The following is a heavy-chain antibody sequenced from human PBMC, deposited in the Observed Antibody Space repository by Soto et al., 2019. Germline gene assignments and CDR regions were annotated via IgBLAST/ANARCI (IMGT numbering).Heavy chain of an antibody. Sequence: QVQLVESGGGVVQPGRSLRLSCAASGFTFSSYGMHWVRQAPGKGLEWVAVISYDGSNKYYADSVKGRFTISRDNSKNTLYLQMNSLRAEDTAVYYCATRGHYGDYSYFDYWGQGTLVTVSS. D-gene: IGHD4-17*01. CDR2: ISYDGSNK. CDR3: ATRGHYGDYSYFDY. J-gene: IGHJ4*02. CDR1: GFTFSSYG. V-gene: IGHV3-30*03.